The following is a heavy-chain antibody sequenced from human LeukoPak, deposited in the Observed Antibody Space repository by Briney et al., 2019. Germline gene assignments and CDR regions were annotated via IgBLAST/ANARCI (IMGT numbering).Heavy chain of an antibody. CDR2: INPSGGST. J-gene: IGHJ4*02. CDR1: GYTFTSYY. Sequence: ASVKVSCTASGYTFTSYYMHWVRQAPGQGLEWMGIINPSGGSTSYAQTFQGRVTMTRDMSTSTVYMELSSLRSEDTAVYYCARGSTGSCPDYWGQGTLVSVSS. D-gene: IGHD2-15*01. CDR3: ARGSTGSCPDY. V-gene: IGHV1-46*01.